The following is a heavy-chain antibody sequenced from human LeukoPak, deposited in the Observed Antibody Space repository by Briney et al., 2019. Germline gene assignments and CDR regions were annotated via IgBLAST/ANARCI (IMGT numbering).Heavy chain of an antibody. V-gene: IGHV4-4*02. D-gene: IGHD3-10*01. J-gene: IGHJ3*02. CDR2: INHSGST. CDR1: GGSISSSNW. Sequence: SETLSLTCAVSGGSISSSNWWSWVRQPPGKGLEWIGEINHSGSTNYNPSLKSRVTISVDTSKNQFSLKLSSVTAADTAVYYCARGSGTGGAAFDIWGQGTMVTVSS. CDR3: ARGSGTGGAAFDI.